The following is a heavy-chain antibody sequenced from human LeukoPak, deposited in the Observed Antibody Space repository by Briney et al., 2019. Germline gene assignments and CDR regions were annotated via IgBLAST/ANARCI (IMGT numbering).Heavy chain of an antibody. Sequence: ASVKVSCKASGYTFTGYYMHWVRQAPGQGLEWMGWINPNSGGTNYAQKFQGRVTMTRDTSISTAYMGLSRLRSDDTAVYYCARACPHGAAAGSRAFCYWGQGTLVTVSS. CDR3: ARACPHGAAAGSRAFCY. V-gene: IGHV1-2*02. D-gene: IGHD6-13*01. CDR2: INPNSGGT. CDR1: GYTFTGYY. J-gene: IGHJ4*02.